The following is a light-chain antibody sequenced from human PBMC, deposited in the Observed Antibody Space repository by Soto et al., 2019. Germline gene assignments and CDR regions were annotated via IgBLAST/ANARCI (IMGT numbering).Light chain of an antibody. CDR2: SNN. V-gene: IGLV1-44*01. CDR1: SSNIGSNT. Sequence: QSVLTQPPSASGTPGQRVTISCSGSSSNIGSNTVNWYQQLPGTAPKLLIYSNNQRPPGVPDRFSGSKSGTSASLAISGLQSEDEADYYCQSYDSSLSGLWVFGGGTKLTVL. CDR3: QSYDSSLSGLWV. J-gene: IGLJ3*02.